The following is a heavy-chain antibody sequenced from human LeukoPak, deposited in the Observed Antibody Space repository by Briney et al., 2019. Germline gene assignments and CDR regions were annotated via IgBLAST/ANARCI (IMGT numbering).Heavy chain of an antibody. J-gene: IGHJ6*03. CDR3: ARLADYGGNSGWYYYYYMDV. CDR2: IYPSDSDT. D-gene: IGHD4-23*01. V-gene: IGHV5-51*01. CDR1: GYRFTSYW. Sequence: GESLKISCKGSGYRFTSYWIGWVRQMPGKGLEWMGIIYPSDSDTRYSPSFQGQVTISADKSISTAYLQWSSLKASDTAMYYCARLADYGGNSGWYYYYYMDVWGKGTTVTISS.